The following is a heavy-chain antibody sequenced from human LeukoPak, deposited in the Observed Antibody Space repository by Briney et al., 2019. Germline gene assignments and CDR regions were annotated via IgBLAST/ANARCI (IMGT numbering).Heavy chain of an antibody. J-gene: IGHJ5*02. CDR3: ARCSTSSGRSVRWFDP. D-gene: IGHD3-22*01. CDR2: MSYDGRFE. V-gene: IGHV3-30*04. Sequence: QPGRSLRLSCADSGFTFSTYAMHWVRQAPGKGLEWVAVMSYDGRFEYYADSVKGRFTISRDNSKNTLYLHMNSLSTEDTAVYYCARCSTSSGRSVRWFDPWGQGTLVTVS. CDR1: GFTFSTYA.